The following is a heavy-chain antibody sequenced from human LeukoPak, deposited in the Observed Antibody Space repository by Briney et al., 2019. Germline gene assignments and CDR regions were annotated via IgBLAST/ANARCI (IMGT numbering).Heavy chain of an antibody. CDR2: IIPIFGTA. D-gene: IGHD5-18*01. J-gene: IGHJ6*03. Sequence: SVKVSCKASGGTFSSYAISWVRQAPGQGLEWMGGIIPIFGTANYAQKFQGRVTITADKSTSTAYMELSSLRSEDTAVYYCAREVRGYSYGYYYYYYYMDVWGKGTTVTVSS. V-gene: IGHV1-69*06. CDR1: GGTFSSYA. CDR3: AREVRGYSYGYYYYYYYMDV.